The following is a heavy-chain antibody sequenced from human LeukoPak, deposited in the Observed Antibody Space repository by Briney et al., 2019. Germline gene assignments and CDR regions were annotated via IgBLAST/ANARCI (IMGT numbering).Heavy chain of an antibody. CDR2: IYHSGST. CDR3: AAVGATTSDAFDI. V-gene: IGHV4-30-2*01. D-gene: IGHD1-26*01. J-gene: IGHJ3*02. CDR1: GGSISSGGYS. Sequence: PSETLSLTCAVSGGSISSGGYSWSWIRQPPGKGLEWIGYIYHSGSTYYNPSLKSRVTISVDRSKNQFSLKLSSVTAADTAVYYCAAVGATTSDAFDIWGQGTMVTVSS.